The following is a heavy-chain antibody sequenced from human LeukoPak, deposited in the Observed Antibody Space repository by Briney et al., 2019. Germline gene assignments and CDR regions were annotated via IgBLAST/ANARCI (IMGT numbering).Heavy chain of an antibody. CDR1: GYTFTGCY. J-gene: IGHJ5*02. D-gene: IGHD3-22*01. V-gene: IGHV1-2*02. CDR2: INPNSGGT. CDR3: ARLNYYDSSGTGLDP. Sequence: GASVKVSCKASGYTFTGCYMHWVRQAPGQGLEWMGWINPNSGGTNYAQKFQGRVTMTRDTSISTAYMELSRLRSDDTAVYYCARLNYYDSSGTGLDPWGQGTLVTVSS.